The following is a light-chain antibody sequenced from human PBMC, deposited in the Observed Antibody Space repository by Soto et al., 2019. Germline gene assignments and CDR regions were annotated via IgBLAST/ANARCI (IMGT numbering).Light chain of an antibody. CDR3: QQYTSYSPYT. Sequence: DIQMTQSPSTLSASIGDRVTITCRASQTISSLLAWYQQKPGKAPKLLIYKASTLETGVPSRFSGSGSGTELTLTISSLQPDDFATYYCQQYTSYSPYTFGQGTRLEI. J-gene: IGKJ2*01. V-gene: IGKV1-5*03. CDR2: KAS. CDR1: QTISSL.